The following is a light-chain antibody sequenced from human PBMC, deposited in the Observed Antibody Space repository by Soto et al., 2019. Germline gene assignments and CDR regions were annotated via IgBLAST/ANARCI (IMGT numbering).Light chain of an antibody. Sequence: EIVMTQSPATLSVSPGERATLSCRASQSVSSNFAWYQQKPGQAPRLLIYGAFTRATGIPARFSGSGSGTEFTLTISSLQSEDFAVYYCQQYNNWPPVTFGGGTKVEIK. CDR1: QSVSSN. J-gene: IGKJ4*01. CDR2: GAF. V-gene: IGKV3-15*01. CDR3: QQYNNWPPVT.